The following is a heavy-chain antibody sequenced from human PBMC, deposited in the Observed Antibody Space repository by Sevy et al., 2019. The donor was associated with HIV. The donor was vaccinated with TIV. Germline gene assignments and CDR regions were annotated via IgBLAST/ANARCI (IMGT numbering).Heavy chain of an antibody. J-gene: IGHJ4*02. V-gene: IGHV4-59*01. CDR2: IYYSGST. CDR1: GGSISSYY. Sequence: SETLSLTCTVSGGSISSYYWSWIRQPPGKGLEWIGYIYYSGSTNYNPSLKSRVTISVDTSKNQFSLKLSSVTAADTAVYYCARAGGFMHDYWGQGTLVTVSS. CDR3: ARAGGFMHDY. D-gene: IGHD3-16*01.